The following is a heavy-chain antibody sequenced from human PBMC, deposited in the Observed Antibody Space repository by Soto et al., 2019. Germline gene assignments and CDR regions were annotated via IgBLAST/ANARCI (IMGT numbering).Heavy chain of an antibody. J-gene: IGHJ4*02. CDR2: ISYGGST. D-gene: IGHD5-18*01. V-gene: IGHV4-31*03. Sequence: QVQLQESGPGLVKPSQTLSLTCTVSGGCINSGGYCWSWIRQHPGKGLDWIGCISYGGSTSYNPSLKTRVTISVDTSKNQFSLKLPSVTAADTAVYYCSRGILVWGQGALITVSS. CDR1: GGCINSGGYC. CDR3: SRGILV.